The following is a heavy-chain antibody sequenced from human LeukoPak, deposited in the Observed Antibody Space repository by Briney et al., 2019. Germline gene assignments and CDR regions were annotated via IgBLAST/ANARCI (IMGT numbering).Heavy chain of an antibody. J-gene: IGHJ4*02. D-gene: IGHD3-9*01. CDR2: IYYSGST. CDR1: GGSISSYY. V-gene: IGHV4-59*12. CDR3: ARGAYDILTGYSLWVLFDY. Sequence: SETLSLTCTVSGGSISSYYWSWIRQPPGKGLEWIGYIYYSGSTNYNPSLKSRVTISVDTSKNQFSLKLSSVTAADTAVYYCARGAYDILTGYSLWVLFDYWGQGTLVTVSS.